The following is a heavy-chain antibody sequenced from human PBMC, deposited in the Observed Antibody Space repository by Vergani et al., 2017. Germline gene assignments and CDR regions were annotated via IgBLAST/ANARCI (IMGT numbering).Heavy chain of an antibody. CDR3: ARARSGSYRGDAFDF. CDR2: ISTRSSYI. V-gene: IGHV3-21*02. D-gene: IGHD1-26*01. CDR1: GFTFSSYG. Sequence: EVQLVESGGGLVKPGGSLRVSCAASGFTFSSYGMTWFRQAPGKGLEWVSCISTRSSYIYYPDSVKGRFTISRVNAKKSLYLQMNSLQDEDTAVYYCARARSGSYRGDAFDFWGLGTMVTVSS. J-gene: IGHJ3*01.